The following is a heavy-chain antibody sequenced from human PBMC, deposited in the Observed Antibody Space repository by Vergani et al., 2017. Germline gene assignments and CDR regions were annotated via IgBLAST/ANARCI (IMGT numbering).Heavy chain of an antibody. CDR3: ARNVRYCSGGSCYGSAYGMDV. D-gene: IGHD2-15*01. Sequence: QVQLVQSGAEVKKPGSSLKVSCKASGGTFSSYAISWVRQAPGQGLEWMGGIIPIFGTANYAQQFQGRVPITADESTSTAYLGLSSLRSEDTAVYYCARNVRYCSGGSCYGSAYGMDVWGQGTTVTVSS. CDR2: IIPIFGTA. CDR1: GGTFSSYA. V-gene: IGHV1-69*12. J-gene: IGHJ6*02.